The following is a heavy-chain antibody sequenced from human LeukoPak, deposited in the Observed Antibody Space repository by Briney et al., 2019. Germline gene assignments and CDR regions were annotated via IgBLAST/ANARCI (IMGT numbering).Heavy chain of an antibody. V-gene: IGHV3-48*03. J-gene: IGHJ4*02. CDR2: ITISGTTI. CDR3: ARATSFDY. Sequence: GGSLRLSCAASGFTFTSYEMNWVRQAPGKGLEWVSYITISGTTIYYADSVKGRFTISRDNAKNSLYLQMNSLRAEDTAVCYCARATSFDYWGQGTLVTVSS. CDR1: GFTFTSYE.